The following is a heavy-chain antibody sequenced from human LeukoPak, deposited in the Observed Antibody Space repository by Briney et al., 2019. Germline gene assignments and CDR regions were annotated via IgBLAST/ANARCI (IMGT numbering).Heavy chain of an antibody. V-gene: IGHV4-4*07. J-gene: IGHJ4*02. Sequence: SETLSLTCIVSGGSNSNYYWSWIRQPAGKGLEWIGRIYTSGSTNYNPSLKNRVTMSIDTSKNQFSLELSSVTAADTAVYYCARVSRTKVGVAVPTYYFDYWGQGTLVTVSS. CDR3: ARVSRTKVGVAVPTYYFDY. CDR2: IYTSGST. D-gene: IGHD1-26*01. CDR1: GGSNSNYY.